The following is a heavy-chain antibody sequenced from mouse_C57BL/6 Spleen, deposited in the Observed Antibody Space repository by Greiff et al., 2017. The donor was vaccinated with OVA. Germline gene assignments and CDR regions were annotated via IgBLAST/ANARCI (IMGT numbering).Heavy chain of an antibody. J-gene: IGHJ2*01. Sequence: QVQLQQPGAELVRPGSSVKLSCKASGYTFTSYWMHWVKQRPIQGLEWIGNIDPSDSETHYNQKFKDKATLTVDKSSSTAYMQLSSLTSEDSAVYYCARSRGDGYFDYWGQGTTHTVSS. D-gene: IGHD2-3*01. CDR1: GYTFTSYW. CDR3: ARSRGDGYFDY. V-gene: IGHV1-52*01. CDR2: IDPSDSET.